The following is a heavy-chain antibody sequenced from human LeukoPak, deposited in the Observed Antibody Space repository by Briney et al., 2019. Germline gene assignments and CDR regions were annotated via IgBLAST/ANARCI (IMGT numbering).Heavy chain of an antibody. J-gene: IGHJ4*02. Sequence: PGGSLRLSCSASGFTFSSYAMHWVRQAPGKGLEYVSAISSDGGSTYYADSVKGRFTISRDNSKNTLYLQMNSLRAEDTAVYYCAATNPAMVRGPIDYWGQGTLVTVSS. D-gene: IGHD3-10*01. V-gene: IGHV3-64*04. CDR3: AATNPAMVRGPIDY. CDR1: GFTFSSYA. CDR2: ISSDGGST.